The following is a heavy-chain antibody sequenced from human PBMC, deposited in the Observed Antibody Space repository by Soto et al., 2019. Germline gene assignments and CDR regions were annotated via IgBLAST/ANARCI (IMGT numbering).Heavy chain of an antibody. D-gene: IGHD3-3*01. V-gene: IGHV1-8*01. CDR3: ARAPRATIFGVVINVFYFDY. J-gene: IGHJ4*02. CDR1: GYTFTSYD. CDR2: MDPNSGNT. Sequence: QVQLVQSGAEVKKPGASVKVSCKASGYTFTSYDINWVRQATGQGLEWMGWMDPNSGNTAYAQKFQGRVTMTRNTSISTAYMELSSLSSEDTAVYYCARAPRATIFGVVINVFYFDYWGQGTLGTVSS.